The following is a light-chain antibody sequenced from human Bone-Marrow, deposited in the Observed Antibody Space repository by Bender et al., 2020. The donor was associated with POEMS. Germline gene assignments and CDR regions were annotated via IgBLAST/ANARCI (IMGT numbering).Light chain of an antibody. CDR2: GYN. CDR3: SSYAGGNTWV. CDR1: SSNTGSGYD. Sequence: LTQPPSVSVSPGQTASITCTGSSSNTGSGYDINWYQHLPGTAPKLLIYGYNNRPSGVPDRFSGFKSGNTASLTVSGLQAEDEADYYCSSYAGGNTWVFAGGTKLTVL. V-gene: IGLV1-40*01. J-gene: IGLJ3*02.